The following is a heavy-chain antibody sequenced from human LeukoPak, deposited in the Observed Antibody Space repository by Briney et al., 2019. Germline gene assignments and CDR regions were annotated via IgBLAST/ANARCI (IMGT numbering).Heavy chain of an antibody. CDR1: GYSFTSYW. CDR3: ARGLLDFWSGYYNWFDP. V-gene: IGHV5-51*01. D-gene: IGHD3-3*01. Sequence: GESLQISCKGSGYSFTSYWIGWVRQMPGKGLEWMGIIYPGDSDTRYSPSFQGQVTISADKSISTAYLQWSSLKASDTAMYYCARGLLDFWSGYYNWFDPWGQGTLVTVSS. J-gene: IGHJ5*02. CDR2: IYPGDSDT.